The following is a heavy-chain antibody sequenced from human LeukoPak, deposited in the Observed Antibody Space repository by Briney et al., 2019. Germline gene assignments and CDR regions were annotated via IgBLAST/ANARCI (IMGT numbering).Heavy chain of an antibody. J-gene: IGHJ4*02. V-gene: IGHV1-58*02. Sequence: SVKVSCKASGFTFSNSAMQWVRQARGQRLEWIGWIVVGSGNTNYAQKFQKRVTITRDMSTSTAHMELSSLRSEDTAIYYCAADDMVAFKWGQGTLVTVSS. CDR1: GFTFSNSA. CDR2: IVVGSGNT. CDR3: AADDMVAFK. D-gene: IGHD5-12*01.